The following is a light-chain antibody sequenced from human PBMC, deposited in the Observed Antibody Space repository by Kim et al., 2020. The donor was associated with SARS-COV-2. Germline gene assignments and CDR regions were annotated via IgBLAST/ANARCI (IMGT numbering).Light chain of an antibody. V-gene: IGLV3-1*01. CDR2: QDN. CDR1: KLGDKY. J-gene: IGLJ1*01. CDR3: QAWDISTYV. Sequence: LSPGHTASVTCSGDKLGDKYVSWYLQKPGLSPVLVIYQDNKRPPGIPARFSGSNSGNSATLTINGTQAVDEADYYCQAWDISTYVFGTGTKVTVL.